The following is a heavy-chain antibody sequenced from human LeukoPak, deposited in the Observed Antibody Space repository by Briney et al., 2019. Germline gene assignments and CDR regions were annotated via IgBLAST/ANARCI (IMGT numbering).Heavy chain of an antibody. CDR1: GGSIRDYY. V-gene: IGHV4-59*08. CDR2: IFYSGST. Sequence: SETLFLTCSVSGGSIRDYYWSWIRQPPGKGLEWIGHIFYSGSTNYNPSLRSRVTISVDTSKKQFSLKLSSMTAADTAVYYCASRRYYGFWSGYVDWGQGTLVTVSS. J-gene: IGHJ4*02. D-gene: IGHD3-3*01. CDR3: ASRRYYGFWSGYVD.